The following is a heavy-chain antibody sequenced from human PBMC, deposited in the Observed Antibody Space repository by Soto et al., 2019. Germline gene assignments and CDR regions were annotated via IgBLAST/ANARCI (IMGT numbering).Heavy chain of an antibody. CDR3: ARQRTTVVTQAYFDH. CDR1: GESIISSSYA. CDR2: IYYSGST. V-gene: IGHV4-39*01. J-gene: IGHJ4*02. Sequence: PSETLSLTCIVSGESIISSSYAWGWIRQPPGKGGEGIGSIYYSGSTYYNPPFTSWVTMSIDTSKHQFSLKLSSVTATDTAVCYCARQRTTVVTQAYFDHWGQGALVTVSS. D-gene: IGHD2-21*02.